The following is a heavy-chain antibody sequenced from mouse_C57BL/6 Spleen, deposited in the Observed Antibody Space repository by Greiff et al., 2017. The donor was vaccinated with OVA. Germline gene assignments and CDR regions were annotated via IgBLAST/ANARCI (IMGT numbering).Heavy chain of an antibody. CDR2: IYPGSGST. CDR1: GYTFTSYW. V-gene: IGHV1-55*01. D-gene: IGHD1-1*01. J-gene: IGHJ4*01. CDR3: ARTYYYYGSRDAMDY. Sequence: QVQLKQPGAELVKPGASVKMSCKASGYTFTSYWITWVKQRPGQGLEWIGDIYPGSGSTNYNEKFKSKATLTVDTSSSTAYMQLSSLTSEDSAVYYCARTYYYYGSRDAMDYWGQGTSVTVSS.